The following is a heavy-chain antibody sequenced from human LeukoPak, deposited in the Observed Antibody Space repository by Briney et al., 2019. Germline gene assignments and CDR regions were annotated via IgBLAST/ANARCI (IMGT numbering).Heavy chain of an antibody. V-gene: IGHV3-13*01. D-gene: IGHD3-3*01. Sequence: GGSLRLSCAASGFTSSTYDMHWVRQAAGKGLEWLSAIGTADDTYYPDSVKGRFTISREDAKSSVYLQIDSLRAGDTAVYYCARDLGGRGFDYWGQGTLVTVSS. CDR3: ARDLGGRGFDY. J-gene: IGHJ4*02. CDR2: IGTADDT. CDR1: GFTSSTYD.